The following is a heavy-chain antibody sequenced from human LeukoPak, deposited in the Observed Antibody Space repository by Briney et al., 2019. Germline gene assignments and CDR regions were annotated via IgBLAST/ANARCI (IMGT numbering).Heavy chain of an antibody. Sequence: ASVSVSCKASGYTFTSYYIHWVRQAPGEGLEWMGIINPSGGSTSYAQKFQGRATMTRDMSTSTVYMELSSLRSEDTAVYYCARVAAEVVGVPGAIGFGWLRRDYYYMDVWGKGTTVTVSS. D-gene: IGHD2-2*02. CDR3: ARVAAEVVGVPGAIGFGWLRRDYYYMDV. J-gene: IGHJ6*03. CDR1: GYTFTSYY. CDR2: INPSGGST. V-gene: IGHV1-46*01.